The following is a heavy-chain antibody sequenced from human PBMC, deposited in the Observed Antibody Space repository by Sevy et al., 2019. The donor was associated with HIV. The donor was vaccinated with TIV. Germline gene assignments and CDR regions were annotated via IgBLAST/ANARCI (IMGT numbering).Heavy chain of an antibody. CDR3: ARVRLRLGELSYYYYYGMDV. CDR1: GFTFSSYW. J-gene: IGHJ6*02. V-gene: IGHV3-7*01. Sequence: GGSLRLSCAASGFTFSSYWMSWVRQAPGKGLEWVANIKQDGSEKYYVDSVKGRFTISRDNAKNSLYLQMNSLRAEDTAVYYCARVRLRLGELSYYYYYGMDVWGQGTTVTVSS. D-gene: IGHD3-16*02. CDR2: IKQDGSEK.